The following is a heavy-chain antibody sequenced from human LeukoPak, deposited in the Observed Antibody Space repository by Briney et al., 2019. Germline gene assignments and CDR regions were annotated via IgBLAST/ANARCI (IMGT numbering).Heavy chain of an antibody. J-gene: IGHJ5*02. CDR3: ARSLGTVSPWFDP. V-gene: IGHV3-21*01. Sequence: GGSLRLSCAASGFTFSSYAMSWVRQAPGKGLEWVSSISSSSSYIYYADSVKGRFTISRDSAKKSLYLQMNSLRAEDTAVYYCARSLGTVSPWFDPWGQGTLVTVSS. CDR1: GFTFSSYA. CDR2: ISSSSSYI. D-gene: IGHD4-17*01.